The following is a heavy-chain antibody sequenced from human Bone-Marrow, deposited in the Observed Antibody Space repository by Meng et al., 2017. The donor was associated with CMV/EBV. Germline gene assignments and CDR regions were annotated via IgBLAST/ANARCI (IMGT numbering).Heavy chain of an antibody. CDR1: GGSFTSYA. D-gene: IGHD2-2*01. CDR3: AIIQVGIGVVVPGANPLTSGTDV. V-gene: IGHV1-69*05. CDR2: IIPILGTA. Sequence: SVKVSCKASGGSFTSYAIRWVRQAPGQGLEWMGGIIPILGTANYAQKFQGRVTITTDESTSTAYLELSSRRSEDTDVYNCAIIQVGIGVVVPGANPLTSGTDVWGQGTTVTVSS. J-gene: IGHJ6*02.